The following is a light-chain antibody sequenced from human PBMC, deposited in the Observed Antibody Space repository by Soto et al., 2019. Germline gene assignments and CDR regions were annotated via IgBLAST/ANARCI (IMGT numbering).Light chain of an antibody. J-gene: IGKJ4*01. CDR2: GAS. Sequence: EIVLTQSPGTLSSSPGERATLSCRASQSVSSSYFAWYQQKPGQAPRLLIYGASNRATGIPDRFSGGGTATDFTLTISRLEPEDFAVYYCQQYDESPLTFGGGTKVDIK. V-gene: IGKV3-20*01. CDR3: QQYDESPLT. CDR1: QSVSSSY.